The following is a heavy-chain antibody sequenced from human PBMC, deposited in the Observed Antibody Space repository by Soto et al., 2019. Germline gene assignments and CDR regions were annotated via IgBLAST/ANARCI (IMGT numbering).Heavy chain of an antibody. J-gene: IGHJ6*02. D-gene: IGHD3-3*01. V-gene: IGHV3-23*01. CDR1: GFTFSSYA. CDR3: ARTVYYDFWSGFGMDV. CDR2: ISGSGGST. Sequence: GGSXRLSCAASGFTFSSYAMSWVRQAPGKGLEWVSAISGSGGSTYYADSVKGRFPISRDNSKNTLYLQMNSLRAEDTAVYYCARTVYYDFWSGFGMDVWGQGTTVTVSS.